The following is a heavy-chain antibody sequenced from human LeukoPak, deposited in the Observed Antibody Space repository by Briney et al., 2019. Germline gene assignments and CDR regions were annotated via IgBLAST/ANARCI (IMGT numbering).Heavy chain of an antibody. V-gene: IGHV4-59*01. D-gene: IGHD3-22*01. CDR2: IYYSGST. Sequence: SETLSLTCTVSGGSISSYYWSWVRQPPGKGLEWIGYIYYSGSTNYNPSLKSRVTISVDTSKNQFSLKLSSVTAADTAVYYCARAGDYYDSLFPFDYWGQGTLVTVSS. CDR1: GGSISSYY. J-gene: IGHJ4*02. CDR3: ARAGDYYDSLFPFDY.